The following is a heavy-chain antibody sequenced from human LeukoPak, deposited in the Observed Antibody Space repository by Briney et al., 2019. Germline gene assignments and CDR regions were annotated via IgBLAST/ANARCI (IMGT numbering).Heavy chain of an antibody. V-gene: IGHV1-18*04. Sequence: GASVKVSCKASGGTLSRYAISWVRQAPGQGLEWMGWISAYNGNTNYAQKLQGRVTMTTDTSTSTAYMELRSLRSDDTAVYYCARRLGYCSGGSCYAYDYWGQGTLVTVSS. D-gene: IGHD2-15*01. J-gene: IGHJ4*02. CDR3: ARRLGYCSGGSCYAYDY. CDR2: ISAYNGNT. CDR1: GGTLSRYA.